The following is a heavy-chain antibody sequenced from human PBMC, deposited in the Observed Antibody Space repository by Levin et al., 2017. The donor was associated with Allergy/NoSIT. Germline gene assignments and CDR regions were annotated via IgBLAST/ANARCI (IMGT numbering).Heavy chain of an antibody. D-gene: IGHD4-17*01. CDR3: ALEADYGKIDS. V-gene: IGHV3-21*06. CDR2: ISSSSSFI. CDR1: GFTFNKYS. J-gene: IGHJ4*02. Sequence: GESLKISCAASGFTFNKYSMNWVRQAPGKGLEWVSSISSSSSFIYYADSVKGRFTISRDNAKNSLYLQMNSLRAEDTAVYYCALEADYGKIDSWGQGTLVTVSS.